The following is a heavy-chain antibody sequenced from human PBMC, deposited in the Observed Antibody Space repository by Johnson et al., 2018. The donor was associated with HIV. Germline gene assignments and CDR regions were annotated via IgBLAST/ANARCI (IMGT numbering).Heavy chain of an antibody. Sequence: VQLVESGGGVVQPGRSLRLSCAASGFTFSRYWMSWVRQAPGKGLEWVANIKQDGSEKYYVDSMKGRFTISRDNAKNSLYLQMNSLRAEDTAVYYCARVGLTGAQTGDAFDIWGQGTMVTVSS. V-gene: IGHV3-7*05. D-gene: IGHD7-27*01. J-gene: IGHJ3*02. CDR1: GFTFSRYW. CDR3: ARVGLTGAQTGDAFDI. CDR2: IKQDGSEK.